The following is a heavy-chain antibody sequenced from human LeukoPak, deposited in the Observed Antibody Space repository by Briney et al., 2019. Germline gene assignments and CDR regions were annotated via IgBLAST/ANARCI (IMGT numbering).Heavy chain of an antibody. CDR3: TRGSYDVLTGYSTLGEY. CDR1: GGSISSSSYY. V-gene: IGHV4-39*01. J-gene: IGHJ4*02. D-gene: IGHD3-9*01. Sequence: PSETLSLTCTVSGGSISSSSYYWGWIRQPPGKGLEWIGSIYYSGSTYYNPSLKSRLTISLDTSQRQFSLRLSSVTAADTALYYCTRGSYDVLTGYSTLGEYWGQGTLVTVSS. CDR2: IYYSGST.